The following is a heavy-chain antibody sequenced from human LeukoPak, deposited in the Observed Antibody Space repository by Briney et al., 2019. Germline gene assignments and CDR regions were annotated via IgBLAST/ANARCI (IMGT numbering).Heavy chain of an antibody. V-gene: IGHV3-7*01. CDR3: ALITMTGGDAFDI. CDR2: INQDGSEK. CDR1: GFTFSSYW. D-gene: IGHD3-22*01. Sequence: GGSLRLSCAASGFTFSSYWMSWVRQAPGKGLEWVANINQDGSEKYYVDSVKGRFTISRDNAKKSLYLQMNSLRAEDTAVYYCALITMTGGDAFDIWGQGTMVTVSS. J-gene: IGHJ3*02.